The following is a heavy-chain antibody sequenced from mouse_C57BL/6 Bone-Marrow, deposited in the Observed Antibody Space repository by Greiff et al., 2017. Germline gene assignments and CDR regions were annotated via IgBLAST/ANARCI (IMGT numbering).Heavy chain of an antibody. V-gene: IGHV2-9-1*01. CDR1: GFSLTSYA. J-gene: IGHJ4*01. CDR3: ARKGVPYDDDDYAMDY. CDR2: IWTGGGT. D-gene: IGHD2-4*01. Sequence: VKLLESGPGLVAPSQSLSITCTVSGFSLTSYAISWVRQPPGKGLEWLGVIWTGGGTNYNSALKSTLSISKDNSQSQVFLKINSLQTDDTARYYCARKGVPYDDDDYAMDYWGQGTSVTVSA.